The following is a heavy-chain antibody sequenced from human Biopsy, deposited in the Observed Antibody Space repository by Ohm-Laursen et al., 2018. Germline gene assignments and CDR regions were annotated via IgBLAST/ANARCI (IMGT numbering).Heavy chain of an antibody. CDR1: TGTFNSYG. V-gene: IGHV1-69*11. CDR3: AREAIGYQLPCDD. CDR2: IIPTLRTT. J-gene: IGHJ4*02. D-gene: IGHD2-2*01. Sequence: SVKVSCKTPTGTFNSYGIIWVRQAPGQGLEWMGRIIPTLRTTAYAQTFLGRVTITADSPTSTVDMELTSLTSDDTAVYFCAREAIGYQLPCDDWGQGTLVTVSS.